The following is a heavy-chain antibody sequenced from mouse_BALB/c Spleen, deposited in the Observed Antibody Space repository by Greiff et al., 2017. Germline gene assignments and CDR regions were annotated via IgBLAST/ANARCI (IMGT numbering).Heavy chain of an antibody. CDR1: GYSITSGYY. Sequence: ESGPGLVKPSQSLSLTCSVTGYSITSGYYWNWIRQFPGNKLEWMGYISYDGSNNYNPSLKNRISITRDTSKNQFFLKLNSVTTEDTATYYCARDGGWLGAMDYWGQGTSVTVSS. J-gene: IGHJ4*01. V-gene: IGHV3-6*02. D-gene: IGHD2-3*01. CDR3: ARDGGWLGAMDY. CDR2: ISYDGSN.